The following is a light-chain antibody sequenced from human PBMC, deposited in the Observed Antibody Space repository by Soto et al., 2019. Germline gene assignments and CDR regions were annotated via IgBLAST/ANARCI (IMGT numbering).Light chain of an antibody. V-gene: IGKV1-27*01. J-gene: IGKJ1*01. Sequence: DIQMTQSPSSLPASVGDRVTITCRASHDISNYLAWFQQKPGKVPKLLIYTASTLQSGVPSRFSGSGSGTDFTLTISSLQPEDVATYYCQKYNSAPRTFGQGTKVEIK. CDR1: HDISNY. CDR3: QKYNSAPRT. CDR2: TAS.